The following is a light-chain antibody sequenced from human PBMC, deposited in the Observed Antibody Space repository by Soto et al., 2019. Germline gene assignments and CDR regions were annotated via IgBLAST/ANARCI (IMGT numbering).Light chain of an antibody. Sequence: DIQLTQSPSTLSASVGDRVTITCRASQSINYWLAWYQQKPGKAPKLLIYDASSLKSGVPSRFSGSGSGTEFTLTISSLQPDDFATYYCQPYNSYSWLTFGGGTKVEIK. V-gene: IGKV1-5*01. CDR3: QPYNSYSWLT. CDR1: QSINYW. CDR2: DAS. J-gene: IGKJ4*01.